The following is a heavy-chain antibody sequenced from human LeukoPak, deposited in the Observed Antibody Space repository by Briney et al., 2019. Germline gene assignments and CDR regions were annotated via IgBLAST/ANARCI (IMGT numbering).Heavy chain of an antibody. CDR3: ARTRGLMVYATYDY. J-gene: IGHJ4*02. Sequence: ASVKVSCKASGYTFTGYYMHWVRQAPGQGLEWMGWISAYNGNTNYAQKLQGRVTMTTDTSTSTAYMELRSLRSDDTAVYYCARTRGLMVYATYDYWGQGTLVTVSS. CDR1: GYTFTGYY. CDR2: ISAYNGNT. D-gene: IGHD2-8*01. V-gene: IGHV1-18*04.